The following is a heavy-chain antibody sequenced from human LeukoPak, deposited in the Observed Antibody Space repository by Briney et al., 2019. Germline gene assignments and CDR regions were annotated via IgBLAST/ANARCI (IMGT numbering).Heavy chain of an antibody. CDR3: VRDARYCPDV. CDR2: LISDGSSA. D-gene: IGHD2-8*02. V-gene: IGHV3-74*01. Sequence: GGSLRLSCAASGFTFSTYCMHWVRQAPGKGLVWVSRLISDGSSASYADSVKGRFTISRDNTKNTLYLQMNSLRAEDTAIYYCVRDARYCPDVWGQGTTVTVSS. CDR1: GFTFSTYC. J-gene: IGHJ6*02.